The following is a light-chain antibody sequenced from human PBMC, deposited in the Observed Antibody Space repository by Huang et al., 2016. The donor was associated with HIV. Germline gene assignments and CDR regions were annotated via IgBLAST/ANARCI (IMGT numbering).Light chain of an antibody. CDR2: LGS. CDR3: MQGLQTPPT. Sequence: DIVMTQSPLSLSVTLGEPASISCKSNQSLLYSNGYTYLAWYLQKPGKSPQLRIFLGSDRASGVPDRFSGSGTGVDFTLTISRLEAEDVGVYYCMQGLQTPPTFGQGTKVEI. V-gene: IGKV2-28*01. J-gene: IGKJ1*01. CDR1: QSLLYSNGYTY.